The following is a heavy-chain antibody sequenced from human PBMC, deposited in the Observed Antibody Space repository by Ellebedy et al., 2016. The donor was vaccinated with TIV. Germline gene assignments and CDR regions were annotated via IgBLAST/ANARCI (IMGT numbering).Heavy chain of an antibody. D-gene: IGHD3-10*01. J-gene: IGHJ5*02. Sequence: SSVKVSCXASVGTFSSYTISWVRQAPGQGLEWMGGIIPIFGTANYAQKFQDRVTITADESTRTAYMELRSLRSEDTAVYYCARDFLRAPDGSESYNNWFDPWGQGTLVTVSS. CDR1: VGTFSSYT. CDR3: ARDFLRAPDGSESYNNWFDP. CDR2: IIPIFGTA. V-gene: IGHV1-69*13.